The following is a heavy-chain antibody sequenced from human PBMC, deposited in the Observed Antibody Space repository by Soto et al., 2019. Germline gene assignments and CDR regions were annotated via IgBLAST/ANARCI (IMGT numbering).Heavy chain of an antibody. CDR2: IWYDGSNK. D-gene: IGHD3-10*01. Sequence: QVQLVESGGGAVQPGRSLRLSCAASGFIFSSYGMNWVRQAPGKGLEWVALIWYDGSNKYYVDSVKGRFSISRDNSKNTLYLQMNSLRTEDTAVYYCAREGIMVRGFDCWGQGTLVTVSS. V-gene: IGHV3-33*01. J-gene: IGHJ4*02. CDR1: GFIFSSYG. CDR3: AREGIMVRGFDC.